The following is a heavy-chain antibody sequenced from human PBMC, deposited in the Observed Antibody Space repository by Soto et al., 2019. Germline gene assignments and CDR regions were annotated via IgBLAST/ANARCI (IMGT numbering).Heavy chain of an antibody. V-gene: IGHV1-46*01. Sequence: ASVKVSCKASGYTFTNYYMHWVRQAPGQGLEWMGIINPTDGTTIYAQKFQGRGTMTRDTSTTTIYMELSSLRSEDTAVYYRARGDDVVSPSGTYYFDYWGQGTLVTVSS. D-gene: IGHD3-10*01. CDR2: INPTDGTT. CDR1: GYTFTNYY. CDR3: ARGDDVVSPSGTYYFDY. J-gene: IGHJ4*02.